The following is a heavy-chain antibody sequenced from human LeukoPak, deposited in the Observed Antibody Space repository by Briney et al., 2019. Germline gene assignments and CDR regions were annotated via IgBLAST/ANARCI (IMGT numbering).Heavy chain of an antibody. Sequence: PGGSLRLSCGATGFTISSYWMHWVRQAPGKGLEWVSIAFSDGRTFYADSVKGRFTISRDSSKNTVFLQMNSLRAEDTAVYYCARGDFDYWGQGTLVTVSS. CDR3: ARGDFDY. J-gene: IGHJ4*02. V-gene: IGHV3-53*01. CDR2: AFSDGRT. CDR1: GFTISSYW.